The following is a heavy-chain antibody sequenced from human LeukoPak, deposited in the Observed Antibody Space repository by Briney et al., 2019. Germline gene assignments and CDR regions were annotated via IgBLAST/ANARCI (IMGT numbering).Heavy chain of an antibody. J-gene: IGHJ4*02. CDR1: GFIFSSYC. Sequence: GGSLRLSCAASGFIFSSYCMNWVRQAPGKGLEWVSCINNSSSYIYYGDSVKGRFTVSRDNAKNSLYVQMNSLRAEDTAVYYCARGGFSGYYSVSDYWGQGTLVTVSS. D-gene: IGHD3-22*01. CDR3: ARGGFSGYYSVSDY. CDR2: INNSSSYI. V-gene: IGHV3-21*01.